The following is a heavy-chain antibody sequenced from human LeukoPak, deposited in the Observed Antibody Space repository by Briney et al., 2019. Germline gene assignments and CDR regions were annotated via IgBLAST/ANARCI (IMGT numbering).Heavy chain of an antibody. D-gene: IGHD4-17*01. Sequence: ASVKVSCKASGYIFTCYYMNWVRHAPGQGLEWMGWINPNSGGTNYAQKFQGRVTMTRDTSISTAYMELSRLTSDDTAVYYWARVRYGEAWDAFDIWGHGTMVTVSS. J-gene: IGHJ3*02. CDR1: GYIFTCYY. V-gene: IGHV1-2*02. CDR3: ARVRYGEAWDAFDI. CDR2: INPNSGGT.